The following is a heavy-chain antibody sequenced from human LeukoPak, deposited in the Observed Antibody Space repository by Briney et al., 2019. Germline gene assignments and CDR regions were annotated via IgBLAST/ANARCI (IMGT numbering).Heavy chain of an antibody. CDR1: GYTFTSYG. V-gene: IGHV1-18*01. CDR2: ISAYNGNT. J-gene: IGHJ3*02. Sequence: GASVKVSCKASGYTFTSYGISWVRQAPGQGLEWMGWISAYNGNTNYAQKLQGRVTMTTDTSTSTAYMELRSLRSDDTAVYYCARVTVRVTTDHDAFDIWGQGTMVTVSS. CDR3: ARVTVRVTTDHDAFDI. D-gene: IGHD4-11*01.